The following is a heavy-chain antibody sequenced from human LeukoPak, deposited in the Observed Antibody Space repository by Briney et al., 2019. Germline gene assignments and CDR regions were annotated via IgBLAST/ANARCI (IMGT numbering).Heavy chain of an antibody. V-gene: IGHV3-9*01. CDR1: GFTFDDFA. CDR3: ATALLGSGPIDDAFDL. CDR2: SSWNAEIT. Sequence: PGGSLRLSCVASGFTFDDFAMHWVRQAPGKGLEWVSGSSWNAEITHYADSVKGRFTISRDNAKNSLYLQMESLRPDDTALYYCATALLGSGPIDDAFDLWGQGTMVTVSS. D-gene: IGHD3-10*01. J-gene: IGHJ3*01.